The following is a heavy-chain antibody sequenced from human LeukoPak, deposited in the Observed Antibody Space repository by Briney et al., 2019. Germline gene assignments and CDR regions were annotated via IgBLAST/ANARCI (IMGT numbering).Heavy chain of an antibody. CDR1: GGTFTSYA. CDR2: IIPILGTT. V-gene: IGHV1-69*01. D-gene: IGHD5-18*01. CDR3: AGNLYSQTYYYGMDV. Sequence: SVKVSCKASGGTFTSYAFSWVRQAPGQGLEYMGGIIPILGTTNYAQKFRGRVTITADESTSTAYMELSSLRSEDTAVYYCAGNLYSQTYYYGMDVWGQGTTVTVSS. J-gene: IGHJ6*02.